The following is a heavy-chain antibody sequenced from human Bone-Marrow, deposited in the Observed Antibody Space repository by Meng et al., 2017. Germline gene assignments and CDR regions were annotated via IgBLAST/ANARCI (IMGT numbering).Heavy chain of an antibody. J-gene: IGHJ4*02. CDR3: ARGPSHGGSYSDY. V-gene: IGHV4-59*01. CDR2: INYSGRT. D-gene: IGHD2-21*02. CDR1: CGSISTYY. Sequence: QVQLQESGPGLVKPSETLSLTCTVSCGSISTYYWSWIRQSPEKGLEWIGYINYSGRTNYIPSLRSRATISVDPSKNQFSLNLRSVTAADTAVYYCARGPSHGGSYSDYWGQGTLVTVSS.